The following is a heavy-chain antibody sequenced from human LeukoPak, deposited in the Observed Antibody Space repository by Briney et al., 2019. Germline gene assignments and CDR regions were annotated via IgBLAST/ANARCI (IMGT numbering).Heavy chain of an antibody. CDR3: AKDLRRGYVGLNAFDV. D-gene: IGHD5-12*01. J-gene: IGHJ6*02. Sequence: GGSLRLSCAASGFTFSTFAMNWVRQAPGKGLEWVSSISSSGGSTYYADSVKGRFTISRDHSNNTLSLQMMSLRVEDTAIYYCAKDLRRGYVGLNAFDVWGQGTTVIVSS. CDR1: GFTFSTFA. CDR2: ISSSGGST. V-gene: IGHV3-23*01.